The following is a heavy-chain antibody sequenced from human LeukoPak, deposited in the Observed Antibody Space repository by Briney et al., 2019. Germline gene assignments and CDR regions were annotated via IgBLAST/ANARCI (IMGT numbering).Heavy chain of an antibody. CDR1: GYTFTGYY. CDR3: ARGYCSSGSCYPVDY. CDR2: INPNSGGT. V-gene: IGHV1-2*02. J-gene: IGHJ4*02. D-gene: IGHD2-15*01. Sequence: ASVKVSFKASGYTFTGYYIHWVRPAPGQGLAWMGWINPNSGGTNYSQKIQGRVTMTRDTSISTAYMELSRLRSDDTAVYYCARGYCSSGSCYPVDYGGQGTLVTVSS.